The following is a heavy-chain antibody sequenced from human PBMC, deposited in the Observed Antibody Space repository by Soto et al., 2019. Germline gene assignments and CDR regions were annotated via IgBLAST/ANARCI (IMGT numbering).Heavy chain of an antibody. J-gene: IGHJ6*02. Sequence: SVKVSCKASGGTFSSYAISWVRQAPGQGLEWMGGIIPIFGTANYAQKFQGRVTITADESTSTAYMELSSLRSEDTAVYYCASFTRTTDPRYYYGMDVWGQGTTVTVSS. D-gene: IGHD4-4*01. CDR1: GGTFSSYA. CDR2: IIPIFGTA. CDR3: ASFTRTTDPRYYYGMDV. V-gene: IGHV1-69*13.